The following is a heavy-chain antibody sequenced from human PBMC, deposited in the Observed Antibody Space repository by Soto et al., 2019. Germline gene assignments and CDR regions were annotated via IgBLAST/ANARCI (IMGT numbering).Heavy chain of an antibody. D-gene: IGHD1-1*01. CDR1: GASISGYY. Sequence: SETLSLTCTVSGASISGYYWSWIRKSAGKGLEWIGRIYATGTTDYNPSLKSRVMMSVDTSKKQFSLRLRSVTAADTAVYYCVRDGTKTLRDWFDPWGQGISVTAPQ. V-gene: IGHV4-4*07. CDR2: IYATGTT. CDR3: VRDGTKTLRDWFDP. J-gene: IGHJ5*02.